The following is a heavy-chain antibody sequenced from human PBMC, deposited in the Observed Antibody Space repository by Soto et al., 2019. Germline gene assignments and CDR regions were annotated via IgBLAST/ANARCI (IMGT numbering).Heavy chain of an antibody. D-gene: IGHD5-18*01. V-gene: IGHV4-39*01. CDR2: IYYSGST. Sequence: SETLSLTCAVSGGSISSSNYYWAWIRQPPGKGLEWIATIYYSGSTYYNPSLKSRVTISVDTSQNQFSLRLTYVTAADTAVYYCARHIETIRLLDYWGPGTLVTVSS. CDR1: GGSISSSNYY. J-gene: IGHJ4*02. CDR3: ARHIETIRLLDY.